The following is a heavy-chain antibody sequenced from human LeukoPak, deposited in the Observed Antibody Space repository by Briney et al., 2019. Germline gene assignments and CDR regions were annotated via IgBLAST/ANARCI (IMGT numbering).Heavy chain of an antibody. V-gene: IGHV4-59*08. CDR1: GGSNY. D-gene: IGHD1-20*01. Sequence: SETLSLTCTVSGGSNYWSWIRQPPGKGSEWIGYNHYSGSPNYNPSLKSRVTISIDTSKNQFSLRLDSVTAEDTAVYYCARHSNWNAGVDWFDPWGQGTQVTVSS. J-gene: IGHJ5*02. CDR2: NHYSGSP. CDR3: ARHSNWNAGVDWFDP.